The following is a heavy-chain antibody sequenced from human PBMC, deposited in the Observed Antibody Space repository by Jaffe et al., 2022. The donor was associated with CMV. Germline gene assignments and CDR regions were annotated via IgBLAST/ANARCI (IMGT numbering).Heavy chain of an antibody. Sequence: QLQLQESGPGLVKPSETLSLTCSVSGGSISDSTNYWDWIRQPPGRGLEWIGSIYDTGASYYNASLMSRVTISVDTSKNQFSLRLASVTAADTALYYCASATKVISTGHPFDIWGQGTMVSVSS. D-gene: IGHD4-17*01. CDR2: IYDTGAS. J-gene: IGHJ3*02. CDR3: ASATKVISTGHPFDI. V-gene: IGHV4-39*01. CDR1: GGSISDSTNY.